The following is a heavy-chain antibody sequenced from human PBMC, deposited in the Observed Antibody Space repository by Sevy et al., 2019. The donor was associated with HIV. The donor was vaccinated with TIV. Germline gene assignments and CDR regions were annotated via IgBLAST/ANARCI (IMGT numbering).Heavy chain of an antibody. CDR1: GSTLSRLS. J-gene: IGHJ4*02. V-gene: IGHV1-24*01. CDR2: FDPEDGET. Sequence: ASVKVSCKVSGSTLSRLSMHWVRQVPGKGLEWMASFDPEDGETFYARKFQGRVTMTEDTSTDTAYMELSSLRSEDKAVYFCATTKDYYESYGSPFDYWGQGTLVTVSS. D-gene: IGHD3-22*01. CDR3: ATTKDYYESYGSPFDY.